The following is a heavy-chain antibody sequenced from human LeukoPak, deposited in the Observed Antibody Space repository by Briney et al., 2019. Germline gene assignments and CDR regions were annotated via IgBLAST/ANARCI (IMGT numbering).Heavy chain of an antibody. J-gene: IGHJ4*02. CDR3: ARGLGYSSGWYLY. Sequence: PSETLSLTCAVYGGSFTIYYWSWIRQPPGKGLEWIGEINHSGSTNYNPSLKSRVTISVDTSKNQFSLKLSSVTAADTAVYYCARGLGYSSGWYLYWGQGTLVTVSS. D-gene: IGHD6-19*01. V-gene: IGHV4-34*01. CDR2: INHSGST. CDR1: GGSFTIYY.